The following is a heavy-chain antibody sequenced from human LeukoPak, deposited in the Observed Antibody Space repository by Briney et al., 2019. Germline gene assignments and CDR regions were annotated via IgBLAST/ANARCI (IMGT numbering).Heavy chain of an antibody. Sequence: ASVKVSCKASGYTFTSYDINWVRQATGQGLEWMGWMNPNSGNTGYAQKFQGRVTITTDESTSTAYMELSSLRSEDTAVYYCASHSSSWRYYFDYWGQGTLVTVSS. J-gene: IGHJ4*02. V-gene: IGHV1-8*03. CDR1: GYTFTSYD. D-gene: IGHD6-13*01. CDR3: ASHSSSWRYYFDY. CDR2: MNPNSGNT.